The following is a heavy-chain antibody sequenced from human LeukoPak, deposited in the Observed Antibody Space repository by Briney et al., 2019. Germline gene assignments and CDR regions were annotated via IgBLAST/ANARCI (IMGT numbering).Heavy chain of an antibody. CDR1: GFTFSSYS. V-gene: IGHV3-48*01. D-gene: IGHD2-15*01. CDR3: ARVYCSGGSCSTGDYFDY. CDR2: ISSSSSTI. J-gene: IGHJ4*02. Sequence: PGGSLRLSCAASGFTFSSYSVNWVRQAPGKGLEWVSYISSSSSTIYYADSVKGRFTISRDNAKNSLYLQMNSLRAEDTAVYYCARVYCSGGSCSTGDYFDYWGQGTLVTVSS.